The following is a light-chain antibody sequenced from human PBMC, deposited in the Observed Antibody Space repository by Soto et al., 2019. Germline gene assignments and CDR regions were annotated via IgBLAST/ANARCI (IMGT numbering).Light chain of an antibody. CDR2: AAS. CDR3: LRDNSYPFS. CDR1: QGISNY. J-gene: IGKJ3*01. Sequence: DIQMTQSPSAMSASVGDRVTITCRARQGISNYLAWFQQKPGKVPKRLIFAASSLHSGVPSRFSGSGSGTEFTLTLSNLQPEDFATYSCLRDNSYPFSFGPGTKGDI. V-gene: IGKV1-17*03.